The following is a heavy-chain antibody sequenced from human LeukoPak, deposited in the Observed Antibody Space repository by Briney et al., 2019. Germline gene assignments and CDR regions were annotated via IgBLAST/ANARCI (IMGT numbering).Heavy chain of an antibody. V-gene: IGHV4-34*01. J-gene: IGHJ4*02. CDR1: GGSFSGYY. D-gene: IGHD3-16*02. Sequence: SETLSLTCAVYGGSFSGYYWSWIRQPPGKGLVWIGEINHSGSTNYNPSLKSRVTISVDTSKNQFSLKLSSVTAADTAVYYCARDDGAYVWGSYRTHFDYWGQGTLVTVSS. CDR2: INHSGST. CDR3: ARDDGAYVWGSYRTHFDY.